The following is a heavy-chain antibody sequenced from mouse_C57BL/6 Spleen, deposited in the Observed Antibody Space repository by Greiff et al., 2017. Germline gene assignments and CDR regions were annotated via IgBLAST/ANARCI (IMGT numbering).Heavy chain of an antibody. CDR2: IYPGSGNT. CDR1: GYTFTDYY. Sequence: VQLQQSGAELVRPGASVKLSCKASGYTFTDYYINWVKQRPGQGLEWIARIYPGSGNTYYNEKFKGKATLTAEKSSSTAYMQRSSLTSEDSAVYFCSYDYEAWFAYWGQGTLVTVSA. CDR3: SYDYEAWFAY. D-gene: IGHD2-4*01. V-gene: IGHV1-76*01. J-gene: IGHJ3*01.